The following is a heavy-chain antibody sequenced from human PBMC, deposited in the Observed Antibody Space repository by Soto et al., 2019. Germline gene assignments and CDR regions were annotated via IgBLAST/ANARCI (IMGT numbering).Heavy chain of an antibody. CDR1: GGSISNNFYY. CDR2: IYYSGST. V-gene: IGHV4-39*01. CDR3: ARYCSGGSCFPHFDY. Sequence: SETLSLTCAVSGGSISNNFYYWGWIRQPPGKGLEWIGSIYYSGSTYYNPSLKSPVTISVDTSMNQFSLKLTSVTAADTAVYYCARYCSGGSCFPHFDYWGQGTLVTVSS. D-gene: IGHD2-15*01. J-gene: IGHJ4*02.